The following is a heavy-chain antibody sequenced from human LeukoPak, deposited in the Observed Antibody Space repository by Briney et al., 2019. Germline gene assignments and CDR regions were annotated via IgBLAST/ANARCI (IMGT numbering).Heavy chain of an antibody. CDR3: ARRVVKGYYFDY. CDR2: VYTSGST. CDR1: GGSISSDNYS. V-gene: IGHV4-61*02. Sequence: SETLSLTCTVSGGSISSDNYSWSWIRQPAGKGLEWIGRVYTSGSTNYNPSLKSRVTISVDTSKNQFSLKLSSVTAADTAVYYCARRVVKGYYFDYWGQGTLVTVSS. J-gene: IGHJ4*02. D-gene: IGHD4-23*01.